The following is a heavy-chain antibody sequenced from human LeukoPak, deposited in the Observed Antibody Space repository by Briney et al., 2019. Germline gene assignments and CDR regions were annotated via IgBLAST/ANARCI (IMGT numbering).Heavy chain of an antibody. D-gene: IGHD6-13*01. V-gene: IGHV4-30-4*01. CDR1: GGSISSGDYY. J-gene: IGHJ4*02. CDR2: IYYSGST. Sequence: PSETLSLTCTVSGGSISSGDYYGSWIRQPPGKGLEWIGYIYYSGSTYYNPSLKSRVTISVDTSKNQFSLKLSSVTAADTAVYYCARATGYSSSWWDYWGQGTLVTVSS. CDR3: ARATGYSSSWWDY.